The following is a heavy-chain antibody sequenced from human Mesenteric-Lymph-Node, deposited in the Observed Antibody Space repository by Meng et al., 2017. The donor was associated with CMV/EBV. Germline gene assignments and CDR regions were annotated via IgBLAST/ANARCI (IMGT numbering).Heavy chain of an antibody. CDR1: NNYA. J-gene: IGHJ2*01. V-gene: IGHV3-23*01. D-gene: IGHD3-10*01. Sequence: NNYAMSWVRQAPGKGLEWVSAISGSADSTYYTDSVKGRFTISRDNSKNTLYLQMNSLRAEDMALYYCAKDRSYYYASGSYSYWYFDLWGRGTLVPSPQ. CDR3: AKDRSYYYASGSYSYWYFDL. CDR2: ISGSADST.